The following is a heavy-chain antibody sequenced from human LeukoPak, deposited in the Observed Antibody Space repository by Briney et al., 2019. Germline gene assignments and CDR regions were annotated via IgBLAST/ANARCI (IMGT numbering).Heavy chain of an antibody. CDR1: GGSISSSSYY. Sequence: PSETLSLTCTVSGGSISSSSYYWGWIRQPPGKGLEWIGSMYYSGTTYYNSSLKSRVTISVDTSNNQFSLKLSSVTAADTAVYYCARDLWFGAGRVFDIWGQGTMVTVSS. CDR3: ARDLWFGAGRVFDI. J-gene: IGHJ3*02. CDR2: MYYSGTT. V-gene: IGHV4-39*07. D-gene: IGHD3-10*01.